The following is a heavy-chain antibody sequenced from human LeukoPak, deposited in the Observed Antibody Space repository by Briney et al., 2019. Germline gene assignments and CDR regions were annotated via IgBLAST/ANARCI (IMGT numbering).Heavy chain of an antibody. CDR3: ARTHYDGDYFDY. CDR2: ISWNSGSI. CDR1: GFTFDDYA. V-gene: IGHV3-9*01. Sequence: PGRSLRLSCAASGFTFDDYAMHWVRQAPGKGLEGVSGISWNSGSIGYADSVKGRFTISRDNAKNSLYLQMNSLRAEDTALYYCARTHYDGDYFDYWGQGTLVTVSS. J-gene: IGHJ4*02. D-gene: IGHD3-22*01.